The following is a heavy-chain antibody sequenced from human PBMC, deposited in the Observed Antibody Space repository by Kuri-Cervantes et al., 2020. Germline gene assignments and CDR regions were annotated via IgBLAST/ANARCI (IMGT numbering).Heavy chain of an antibody. Sequence: ASVKVSCKASGYTFTGYYMHWVRQAPGQGLEWMGWININSGGTYYAQKFQGWVNMTRDTSISTAYMELSRLRYDDTAVYYCARGRDVWFGELLTLFDYWGQGTLVTVSS. V-gene: IGHV1-2*04. CDR1: GYTFTGYY. D-gene: IGHD3-10*01. CDR2: ININSGGT. J-gene: IGHJ4*02. CDR3: ARGRDVWFGELLTLFDY.